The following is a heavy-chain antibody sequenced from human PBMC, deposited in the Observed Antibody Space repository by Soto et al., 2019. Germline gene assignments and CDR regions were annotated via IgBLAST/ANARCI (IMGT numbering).Heavy chain of an antibody. V-gene: IGHV1-69*12. D-gene: IGHD3-3*01. J-gene: IGHJ4*02. CDR3: ARFTAEEWIFDY. CDR1: GGTFSSYA. CDR2: IIPIFGTA. Sequence: QVQLVQSGAEVKKPGSSVKVSCKASGGTFSSYAISWVRQAPGQGLEWMGGIIPIFGTANYAQKFQGRVTIXAXXSTSTAYMELSSLRSEDTAVYYCARFTAEEWIFDYWGQGTLVTVSS.